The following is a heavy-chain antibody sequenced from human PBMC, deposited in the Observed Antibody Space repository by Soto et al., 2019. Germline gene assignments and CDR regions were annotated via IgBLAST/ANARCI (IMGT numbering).Heavy chain of an antibody. V-gene: IGHV4-31*03. CDR3: ARDIYYYMDV. CDR2: IYYSGST. J-gene: IGHJ6*03. Sequence: SETLSLTCTVSGGSISSGGYYWSWIRQHPGKGLEWIGYIYYSGSTYYNPSLKSRVTISVDTSKNQFSLKLSSVTAAYTAVYYCARDIYYYMDVWGKGTTVTVSS. CDR1: GGSISSGGYY.